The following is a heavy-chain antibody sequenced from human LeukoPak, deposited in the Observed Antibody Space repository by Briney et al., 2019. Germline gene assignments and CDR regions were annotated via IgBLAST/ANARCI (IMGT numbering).Heavy chain of an antibody. Sequence: PSETLSLTCAVYGGSFSGYYWSWIRQPPGKGLEWIGEINHSGSTNYNPSLKSRATISVDTSKNQFSLNLTSVTAADTAVYYCARQPTVTTKCYFDYWGQGTLVTVSS. CDR3: ARQPTVTTKCYFDY. CDR2: INHSGST. CDR1: GGSFSGYY. J-gene: IGHJ4*02. D-gene: IGHD4-17*01. V-gene: IGHV4-34*01.